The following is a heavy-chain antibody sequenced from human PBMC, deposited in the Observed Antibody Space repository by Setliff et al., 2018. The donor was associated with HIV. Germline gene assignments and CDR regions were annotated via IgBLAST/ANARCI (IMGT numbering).Heavy chain of an antibody. CDR3: AAVPWGHSSLIIDH. D-gene: IGHD3-16*01. CDR1: RFDFNNYW. Sequence: GGSLRLSCAASRFDFNNYWMCWVRQAPGKGLEWVANIGQDGSEKNYVDSVKGRFTISRDNAKNSLYLQMHSLRVEDTAVYYCAAVPWGHSSLIIDHWGQGTPVTVSS. CDR2: IGQDGSEK. J-gene: IGHJ4*02. V-gene: IGHV3-7*01.